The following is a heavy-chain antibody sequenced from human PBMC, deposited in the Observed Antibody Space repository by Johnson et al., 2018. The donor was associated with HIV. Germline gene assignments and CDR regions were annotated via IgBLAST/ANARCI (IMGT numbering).Heavy chain of an antibody. J-gene: IGHJ3*02. CDR1: GFTFSSYG. CDR2: IWYDGSNK. Sequence: QVQLVESGGGVVQPGRSLRLSCAASGFTFSSYGMHWVRQAPGKGLEWVAVIWYDGSNKYYADSVKGRFTISRDNSKNSLFLQMTSLTAEDTAVFSCVRGEEGAFDIWGQGTMVTVSS. CDR3: VRGEEGAFDI. V-gene: IGHV3-33*01.